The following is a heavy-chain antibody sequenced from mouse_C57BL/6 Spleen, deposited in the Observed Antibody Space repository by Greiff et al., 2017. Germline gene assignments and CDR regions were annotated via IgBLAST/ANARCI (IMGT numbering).Heavy chain of an antibody. CDR2: IYPGDGDT. D-gene: IGHD2-5*01. CDR3: ASYYSNYDYFDY. Sequence: QVQLQQSGPELVKPGASVKISCKASGYAFSSSWMNWVKQRPGKGLEWIGRIYPGDGDTNYNGKFKGKATLTADKSSSTAYMQLSSLTSEDSAVYFCASYYSNYDYFDYWGQGTTLTVSS. CDR1: GYAFSSSW. V-gene: IGHV1-82*01. J-gene: IGHJ2*01.